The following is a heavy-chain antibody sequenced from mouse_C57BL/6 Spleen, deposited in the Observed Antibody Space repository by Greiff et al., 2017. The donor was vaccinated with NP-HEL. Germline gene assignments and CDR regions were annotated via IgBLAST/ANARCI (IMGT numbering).Heavy chain of an antibody. CDR1: GYAFSSYW. D-gene: IGHD2-1*01. J-gene: IGHJ4*01. Sequence: QVQLKESGAELVKPGASVKISCKASGYAFSSYWMNWVKQRPGKGLEWIGQIYPGDGDTNYNGKFKGKATLTEDKSSSTAYMQLSSLTSEDSAVYFCAIIYFEDAMDYWGQGTSVTVSS. CDR2: IYPGDGDT. CDR3: AIIYFEDAMDY. V-gene: IGHV1-80*01.